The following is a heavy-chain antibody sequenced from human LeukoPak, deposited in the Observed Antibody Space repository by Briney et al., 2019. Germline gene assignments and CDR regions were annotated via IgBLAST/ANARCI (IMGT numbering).Heavy chain of an antibody. J-gene: IGHJ6*03. D-gene: IGHD1-14*01. CDR2: IYFSGST. CDR1: GGSISSSSYY. V-gene: IGHV4-39*01. CDR3: ARVPTTTNLYYYYYMDV. Sequence: SETLSLTCTVSGGSISSSSYYWGWIRQPPGKGLEWIGTIYFSGSTYYNPSLKSRVTISIDTSKNQFSLRLSSMTAANRAVYYCARVPTTTNLYYYYYMDVWGRGTTVTVS.